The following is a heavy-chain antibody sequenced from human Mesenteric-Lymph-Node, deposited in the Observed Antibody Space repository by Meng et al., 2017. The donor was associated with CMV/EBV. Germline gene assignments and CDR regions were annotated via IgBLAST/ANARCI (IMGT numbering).Heavy chain of an antibody. Sequence: SVKVSCKASGGTFSSYTISWVRQAPGQGLEWMGRIIPILGIANYAQKFQGRVTITADKSTSTAYMELSSLRSEDTAVYFCARGIHYYDNSDYSFQHWGQGTLVTVSS. CDR2: IIPILGIA. D-gene: IGHD3-22*01. CDR1: GGTFSSYT. CDR3: ARGIHYYDNSDYSFQH. V-gene: IGHV1-69*02. J-gene: IGHJ1*01.